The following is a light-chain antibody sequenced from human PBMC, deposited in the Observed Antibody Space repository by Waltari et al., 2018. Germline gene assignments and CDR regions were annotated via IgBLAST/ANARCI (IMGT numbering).Light chain of an antibody. CDR1: QSLSSW. CDR3: QQYNTYPIT. J-gene: IGKJ5*01. CDR2: KTS. Sequence: DIQMTQSPSTLSASVGDRVTITCRASQSLSSWLAWYQQKPGKAPNLLIYKTSSLESGVPSRFSGSGSGTEFTLTISSLQPDDFATYYCQQYNTYPITLGQGTRLEIK. V-gene: IGKV1-5*03.